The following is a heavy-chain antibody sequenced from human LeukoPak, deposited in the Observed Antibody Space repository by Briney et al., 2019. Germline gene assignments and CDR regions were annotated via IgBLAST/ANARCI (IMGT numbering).Heavy chain of an antibody. CDR2: VNPNSGVT. CDR1: GYTFTSYY. Sequence: ASVKVSCKASGYTFTSYYMHWVRQAPGQGLEWMGRVNPNSGVTNYAQKFQGRVTMTRDTSISTAYMELSRLRYDDTAVYCCARGEWLVHYWGQGTLVTVSS. CDR3: ARGEWLVHY. J-gene: IGHJ4*02. D-gene: IGHD6-19*01. V-gene: IGHV1-2*06.